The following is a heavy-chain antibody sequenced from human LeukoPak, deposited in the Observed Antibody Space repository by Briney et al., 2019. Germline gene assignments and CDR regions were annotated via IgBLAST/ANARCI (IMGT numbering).Heavy chain of an antibody. D-gene: IGHD3-22*01. CDR3: ARQRGTMIVVVILNFDY. CDR2: IYYSGST. Sequence: SETLSLTCTVSGGSISSSSYYWGWIRQPPGKGLEWIGSIYYSGSTYYNPSLKSRVTICVDTSKNQLSLKLSSVTAADTAVYYCARQRGTMIVVVILNFDYWGQGTLVTVSS. CDR1: GGSISSSSYY. J-gene: IGHJ4*02. V-gene: IGHV4-39*01.